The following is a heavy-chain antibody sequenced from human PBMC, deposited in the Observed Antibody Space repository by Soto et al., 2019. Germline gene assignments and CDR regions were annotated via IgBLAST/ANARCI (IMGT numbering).Heavy chain of an antibody. CDR3: SRRGGQHLVSYYSDH. V-gene: IGHV3-23*01. D-gene: IGHD6-13*01. Sequence: GGSLRPSCAASGFTFNLYAMSWVRQAPGKGLEWVSAISGSAGSTYYALSVKGRFTISRDNATHTLYLQMNSLKADDTAVYYCSRRGGQHLVSYYSDHWGRGTLVTVSS. CDR1: GFTFNLYA. J-gene: IGHJ4*02. CDR2: ISGSAGST.